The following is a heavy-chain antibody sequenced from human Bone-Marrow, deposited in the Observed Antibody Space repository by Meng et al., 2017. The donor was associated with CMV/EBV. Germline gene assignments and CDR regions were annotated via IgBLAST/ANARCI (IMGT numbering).Heavy chain of an antibody. J-gene: IGHJ4*02. Sequence: ASVKVSCKASGYTFTSYYMHWVRQAPGQGLEWMGIINPSGGSTSYAQKFQGRVTMTRDTSASTVYMELSSLRSEDTAVYYCARDQSVGDIVVVPAVIMDYWGQGTLVTVSS. CDR1: GYTFTSYY. V-gene: IGHV1-46*01. CDR3: ARDQSVGDIVVVPAVIMDY. D-gene: IGHD2-2*02. CDR2: INPSGGST.